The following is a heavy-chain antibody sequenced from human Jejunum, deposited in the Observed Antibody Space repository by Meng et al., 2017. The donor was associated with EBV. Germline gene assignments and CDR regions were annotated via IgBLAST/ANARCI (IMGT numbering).Heavy chain of an antibody. CDR2: IYWDENK. D-gene: IGHD4-17*01. CDR3: ARRYGDYVRYFDA. Sequence: QITLKESGPTLVQPXKTLPLTCTVSGFSLSTSGVGVGWIRQPPGKALEWLAHIYWDENKRYSTSLRSRLSIMKDTSKSQVVLTMTNMDPVDTATYYCARRYGDYVRYFDAWGQGIRGTVSS. J-gene: IGHJ5*02. V-gene: IGHV2-5*02. CDR1: GFSLSTSGVG.